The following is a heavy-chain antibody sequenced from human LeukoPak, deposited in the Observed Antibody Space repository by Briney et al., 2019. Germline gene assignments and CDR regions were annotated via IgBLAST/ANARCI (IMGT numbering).Heavy chain of an antibody. CDR1: GFTFSSYA. J-gene: IGHJ4*02. V-gene: IGHV3-23*01. CDR2: ISGSGGST. Sequence: GGSLRLSCAASGFTFSSYAMSWVRQAPGKGLEWVSAISGSGGSTYYADSVKGRFTTSRDNSKNTLYLQMNSLRAEDTAVYYCAKGFEMYHFWSGYPFDYWGQGTLVTVSS. CDR3: AKGFEMYHFWSGYPFDY. D-gene: IGHD3-3*01.